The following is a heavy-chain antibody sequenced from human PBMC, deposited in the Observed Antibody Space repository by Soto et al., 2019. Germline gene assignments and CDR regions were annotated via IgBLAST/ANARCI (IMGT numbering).Heavy chain of an antibody. CDR1: GGSISSVFYY. Sequence: SDTLSLTCTVSGGSISSVFYYWSWIRQHPGKGLEWIGYIYYSGSTYYNPSLKSRVTISVDTSKNQFSLKLSSVTAADTAVYYCAREGRIQLYYYFDYWGQGTLVTVSS. J-gene: IGHJ4*02. V-gene: IGHV4-31*03. D-gene: IGHD5-18*01. CDR2: IYYSGST. CDR3: AREGRIQLYYYFDY.